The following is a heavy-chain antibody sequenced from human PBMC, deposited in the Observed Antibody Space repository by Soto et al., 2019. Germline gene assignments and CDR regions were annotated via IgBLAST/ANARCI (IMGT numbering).Heavy chain of an antibody. D-gene: IGHD2-2*01. CDR1: GSTFSNYG. V-gene: IGHV1-18*01. CDR3: ARVVPGAEAWFGP. CDR2: ISLYSDGT. J-gene: IGHJ5*02. Sequence: ASVKVSCKTSGSTFSNYGITWVRQAPGQPLEWLGWISLYSDGTNYAQKFQGRVSMTTDTSTTTAYMELRSLRSDDTAVYYCARVVPGAEAWFGPWGQGTLVTVSS.